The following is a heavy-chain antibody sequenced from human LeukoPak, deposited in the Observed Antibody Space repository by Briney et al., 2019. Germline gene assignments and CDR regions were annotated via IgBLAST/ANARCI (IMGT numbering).Heavy chain of an antibody. V-gene: IGHV4-31*03. CDR1: GGSISSGGYY. D-gene: IGHD3-22*01. CDR3: ARWGSSGYFFDY. Sequence: SETLSLTCTVSGGSISSGGYYWSWIRQHPGKXXXXIGYIYYSGSTYYNPSLKSRVTISVDTSKNQFSLKLSSVTAADTAVYYCARWGSSGYFFDYWGQGTLVTVSS. J-gene: IGHJ4*02. CDR2: IYYSGST.